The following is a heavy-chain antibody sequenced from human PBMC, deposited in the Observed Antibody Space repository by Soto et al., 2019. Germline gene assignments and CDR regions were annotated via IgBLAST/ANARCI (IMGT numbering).Heavy chain of an antibody. V-gene: IGHV3-23*01. Sequence: GGSLRLSCAASGFTFSSYAMSWVRQAPGKGLEWVSAISGSGGSTYYADSVKGRFTISRDNSKNTLYLQMNSLRAEDTAVYYCAKDLGYCSGGSCSRGDAFDIWSQGTMVTVSS. CDR1: GFTFSSYA. CDR2: ISGSGGST. CDR3: AKDLGYCSGGSCSRGDAFDI. J-gene: IGHJ3*02. D-gene: IGHD2-15*01.